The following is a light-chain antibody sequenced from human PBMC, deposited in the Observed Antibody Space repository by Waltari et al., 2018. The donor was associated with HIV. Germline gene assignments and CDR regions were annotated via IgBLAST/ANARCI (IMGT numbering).Light chain of an antibody. CDR3: SSYTSSSTFYV. V-gene: IGLV2-14*03. J-gene: IGLJ1*01. CDR1: SSDVGGYNF. CDR2: DVT. Sequence: QSALTQPASVSGSPGQSITLSCTGTSSDVGGYNFVSWYQQHPGKAPKLMIYDVTKRPSGVSNRFSGSKSGNTASLTITGLQAEDEADFYCSSYTSSSTFYVFGTGTKVTVL.